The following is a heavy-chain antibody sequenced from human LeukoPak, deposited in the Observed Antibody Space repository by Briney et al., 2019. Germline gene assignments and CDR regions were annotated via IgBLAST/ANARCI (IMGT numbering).Heavy chain of an antibody. Sequence: GESLKISCKGSGYSFTTYWIAWVRQMPGKGLEWMGIIYPGDSETRYSPSFQGQVTISVDKSISTAYLQWSSLKASDTAVYYCATGGIYSSNFDYWGQGTLVTVSS. V-gene: IGHV5-51*01. CDR1: GYSFTTYW. CDR2: IYPGDSET. J-gene: IGHJ4*02. D-gene: IGHD5-18*01. CDR3: ATGGIYSSNFDY.